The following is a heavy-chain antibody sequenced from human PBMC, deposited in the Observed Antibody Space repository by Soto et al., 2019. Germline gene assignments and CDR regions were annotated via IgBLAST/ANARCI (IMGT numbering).Heavy chain of an antibody. V-gene: IGHV1-18*01. CDR1: GYTFTRNG. CDR2: ISAYNGNT. D-gene: IGHD6-19*01. Sequence: ASVKVSCKASGYTFTRNGISWVRQAPGQGLEWMGWISAYNGNTNYAQKLQGRVTMTTDTSTSTAYMELRSLRSGDTAVYYCAREKGVGLIAVAGAFDYWGQGTLVTVSS. CDR3: AREKGVGLIAVAGAFDY. J-gene: IGHJ4*02.